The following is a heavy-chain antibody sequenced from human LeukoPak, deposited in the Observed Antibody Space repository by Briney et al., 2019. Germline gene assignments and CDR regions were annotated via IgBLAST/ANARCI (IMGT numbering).Heavy chain of an antibody. D-gene: IGHD1-26*01. CDR3: AKAPYLLGYLDY. J-gene: IGHJ4*02. V-gene: IGHV3-23*01. CDR1: GFTFRSFA. Sequence: GGSLRLSCAASGFTFRSFAMSWVRQAPGKGLEWVSAISGSGASTYYADSVKGRFTISRDNSKNTLYLQMNSLRAEDTAVYYCAKAPYLLGYLDYWGQGTLVTVSS. CDR2: ISGSGAST.